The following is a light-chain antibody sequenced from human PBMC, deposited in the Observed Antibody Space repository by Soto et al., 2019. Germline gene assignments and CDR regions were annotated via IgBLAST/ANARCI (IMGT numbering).Light chain of an antibody. Sequence: EVVMTQSPATVSVSPGERATLSCRASQSVSSSYLAWYQQKPGQAPRLLIYGASSRATGIPDRFSGSGSGTDFTLTISRLEPEDFAVYYCQQYGSSPSWTFGQGTKVDIK. CDR2: GAS. CDR3: QQYGSSPSWT. V-gene: IGKV3-20*01. CDR1: QSVSSSY. J-gene: IGKJ1*01.